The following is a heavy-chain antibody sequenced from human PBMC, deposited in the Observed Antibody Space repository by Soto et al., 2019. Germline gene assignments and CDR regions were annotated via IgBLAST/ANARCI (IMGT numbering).Heavy chain of an antibody. CDR1: GFTFSDYY. CDR3: ARDQKGTTYYYYGMDV. Sequence: PGGSLRLSCAASGFTFSDYYMIWIRQAPGKGLEWVSYISSSSSYTDYADSVKGRFTISRDNAKNSLYLQMNSLRAEDTAVYYCARDQKGTTYYYYGMDVWGQGTTVTVSS. V-gene: IGHV3-11*06. D-gene: IGHD4-17*01. J-gene: IGHJ6*02. CDR2: ISSSSSYT.